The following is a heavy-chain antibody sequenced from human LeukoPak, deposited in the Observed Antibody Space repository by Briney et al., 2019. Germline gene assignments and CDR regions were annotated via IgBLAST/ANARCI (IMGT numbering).Heavy chain of an antibody. CDR2: INWNGGST. V-gene: IGHV3-20*04. D-gene: IGHD2-15*01. CDR3: ARVPPLGYCSGGSCLLYYYYYMDV. J-gene: IGHJ6*03. CDR1: GFTFDDYG. Sequence: GGSLRLSCAASGFTFDDYGMSWVRQVPGKGLEWVSGINWNGGSTGYADSVRGRFAISRDNAKNSLFLQMNSLRAEDTAVYYCARVPPLGYCSGGSCLLYYYYYMDVWGKGTTVTVSS.